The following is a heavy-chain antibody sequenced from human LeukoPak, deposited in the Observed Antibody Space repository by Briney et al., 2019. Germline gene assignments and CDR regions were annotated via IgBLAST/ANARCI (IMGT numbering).Heavy chain of an antibody. J-gene: IGHJ1*01. Sequence: SETLSLTCTVSGGSISSSSYYGGWIRQPPGKGLEWIGSIFYSGSTYYNPSLKSRVIISVDTSKNQFSLKLSSVTAADTAVYYCARHPSIAAAGGYFQHWGQGTLVTVSS. CDR2: IFYSGST. D-gene: IGHD6-13*01. CDR1: GGSISSSSYY. CDR3: ARHPSIAAAGGYFQH. V-gene: IGHV4-39*01.